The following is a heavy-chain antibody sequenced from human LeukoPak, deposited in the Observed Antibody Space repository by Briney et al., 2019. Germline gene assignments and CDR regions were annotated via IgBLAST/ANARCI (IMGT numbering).Heavy chain of an antibody. V-gene: IGHV1-2*06. CDR2: INPNSGGT. Sequence: ASVKVSCKASGYTFTGYYMHWVRQAPGQGLEWMGRINPNSGGTNYAQKFQGRVTMTRDTSISTAYMELSRLRSDDTAVYYCARDQVYSSSRGPYYYYGMDVWGQGTTVTVSS. CDR1: GYTFTGYY. CDR3: ARDQVYSSSRGPYYYYGMDV. D-gene: IGHD6-13*01. J-gene: IGHJ6*02.